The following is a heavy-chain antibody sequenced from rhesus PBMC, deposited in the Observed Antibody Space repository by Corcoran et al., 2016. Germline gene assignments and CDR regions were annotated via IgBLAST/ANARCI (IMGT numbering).Heavy chain of an antibody. D-gene: IGHD2-15*01. V-gene: IGHV4-106*01. CDR1: GGSISDSYY. CDR2: ISGSGRST. J-gene: IGHJ4*01. Sequence: QVQLQESGPGLVKPSETLSLTCAVSGGSISDSYYWSWIRQPPGKGLEWIGYISGSGRSTYYNPSLKRRVTISTDTSNNQFSLKLSSVTAADTAVDYCARILNYSWCFDYWGQGVLVTVSS. CDR3: ARILNYSWCFDY.